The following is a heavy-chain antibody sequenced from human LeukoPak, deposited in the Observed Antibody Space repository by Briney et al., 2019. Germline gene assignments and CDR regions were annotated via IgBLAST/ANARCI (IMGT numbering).Heavy chain of an antibody. Sequence: SQTLSLTCTVSGGSISSGDYYWSWIRQPPGKGLEWIGYIYYSGSTYYNPSLKSRVTISVDTSKNQFSLKLSSVTAADTAVYYCARDGDSSGWSLFDYWGQGTLVTVSS. D-gene: IGHD6-19*01. CDR3: ARDGDSSGWSLFDY. V-gene: IGHV4-30-4*01. CDR1: GGSISSGDYY. J-gene: IGHJ4*02. CDR2: IYYSGST.